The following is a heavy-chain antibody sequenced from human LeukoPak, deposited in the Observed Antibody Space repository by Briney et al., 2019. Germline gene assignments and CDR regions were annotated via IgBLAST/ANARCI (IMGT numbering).Heavy chain of an antibody. CDR1: GFTFSSDW. V-gene: IGHV3-74*01. CDR2: INADGRTT. J-gene: IGHJ4*02. CDR3: ARGLTGYYGYFEY. D-gene: IGHD3-9*01. Sequence: GGSLRLSCAASGFTFSSDWMHWVRHPPGKGLVWVSRINADGRTTNHADSVKGRFTISRDNAKSTLYLQMSSLRAEDTAVYYRARGLTGYYGYFEYWGQGGLVTVSS.